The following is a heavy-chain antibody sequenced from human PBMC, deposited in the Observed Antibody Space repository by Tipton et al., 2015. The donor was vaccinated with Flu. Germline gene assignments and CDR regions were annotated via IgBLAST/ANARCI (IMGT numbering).Heavy chain of an antibody. V-gene: IGHV4-30-2*01. CDR1: GASISSGDFS. D-gene: IGHD3-22*01. CDR3: AKVSTYYYDSSGYYFPDAFDI. Sequence: TLSLTCAVSGASISSGDFSWSWIRQPPGKGLEWVGHIHRGGTAYYSPSLKSRATISVDRSKNQFSLELSSVTAADTAVYYCAKVSTYYYDSSGYYFPDAFDIWGQGRMVTVSS. CDR2: IHRGGTA. J-gene: IGHJ3*02.